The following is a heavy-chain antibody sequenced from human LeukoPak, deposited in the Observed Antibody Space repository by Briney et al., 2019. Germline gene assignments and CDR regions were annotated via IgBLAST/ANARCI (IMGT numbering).Heavy chain of an antibody. CDR1: GYTFTSHY. D-gene: IGHD6-6*01. J-gene: IGHJ4*02. CDR3: ARAYSSSSPFDY. Sequence: ASVKVSCKASGYTFTSHYMHWVRQAPGQGLEWMGIINPSGGSTGYAQKFQGRVTMTRDTSTSTIYMELSSLRSEDTAVYYCARAYSSSSPFDYWGQGTLVTVSS. V-gene: IGHV1-46*01. CDR2: INPSGGST.